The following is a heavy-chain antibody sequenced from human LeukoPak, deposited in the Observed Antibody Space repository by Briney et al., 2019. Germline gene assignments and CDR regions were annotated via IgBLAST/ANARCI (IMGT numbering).Heavy chain of an antibody. CDR3: ARGNSGHCSGATCYALDY. CDR1: GFTFSRYA. Sequence: GGSLRLSCAASGFTFSRYAVSYLRQAPGTGLEWVAAISDDFGTYHADSVKGRFTITRDNSRNTLYLQMTSLRAEDTAVYYCARGNSGHCSGATCYALDYWGQGTLVTVSS. J-gene: IGHJ4*02. D-gene: IGHD2-2*01. CDR2: ISDDFGT. V-gene: IGHV3-23*01.